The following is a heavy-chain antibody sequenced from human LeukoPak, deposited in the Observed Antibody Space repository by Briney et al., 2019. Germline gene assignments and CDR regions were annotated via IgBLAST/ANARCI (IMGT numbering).Heavy chain of an antibody. CDR1: GFTFSSHG. CDR2: ISPSGDIL. D-gene: IGHD3-16*02. J-gene: IGHJ4*02. Sequence: GGSLRLSCAASGFTFSSHGMNWVRQAPRKGLEWVSGISPSGDILYYADSVKGQCTISRDNSKNTVYLQMNGLRAEDTAVYYCAKDLDDFVWGSYRVDYWGQGTLVTVSS. CDR3: AKDLDDFVWGSYRVDY. V-gene: IGHV3-23*01.